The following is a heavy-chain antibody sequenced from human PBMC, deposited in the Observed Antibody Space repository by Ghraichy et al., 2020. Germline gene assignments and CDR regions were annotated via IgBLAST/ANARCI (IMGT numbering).Heavy chain of an antibody. CDR1: GGSFSGYY. Sequence: SETLSLTCAVYGGSFSGYYWTWIRQAPGKGLEWIGKINHSGSTNYSPSLKSRVTISVDTSKSQFSLKLSSVTAADTAIYCCARADKAMPGWLDAWGQGTLVTVSS. CDR3: ARADKAMPGWLDA. CDR2: INHSGST. V-gene: IGHV4-34*01. D-gene: IGHD2-2*01. J-gene: IGHJ5*02.